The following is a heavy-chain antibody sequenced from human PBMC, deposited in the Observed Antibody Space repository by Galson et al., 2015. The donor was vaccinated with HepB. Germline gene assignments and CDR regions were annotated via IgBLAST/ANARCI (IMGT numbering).Heavy chain of an antibody. D-gene: IGHD5-18*01. J-gene: IGHJ6*02. CDR2: IDPSDSYT. Sequence: QSGAEVKKPGESLSISCKGSGYTFTSYWITWVRQMPGKGLEWMGRIDPSDSYTNYSPSFQGHVTVSADRSINTAYLQWTSLKASDTAIYHCARQHTSYSAMDVWGQGTTVTVSS. CDR1: GYTFTSYW. V-gene: IGHV5-10-1*01. CDR3: ARQHTSYSAMDV.